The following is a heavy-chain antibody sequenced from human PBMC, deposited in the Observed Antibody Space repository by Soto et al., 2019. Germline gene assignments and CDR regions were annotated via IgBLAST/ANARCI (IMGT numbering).Heavy chain of an antibody. Sequence: ASVKVSCKVSGYTLTELSMHWVRQAPGKGLEWMGGFDPEDGETIYAQKFQGRVTMTEDTSTDTAYMELSSLRSEDTAVYYCASISYYYGSGNNAWFDPWGQGTLVTVSS. J-gene: IGHJ5*02. D-gene: IGHD3-10*01. CDR1: GYTLTELS. CDR3: ASISYYYGSGNNAWFDP. CDR2: FDPEDGET. V-gene: IGHV1-24*01.